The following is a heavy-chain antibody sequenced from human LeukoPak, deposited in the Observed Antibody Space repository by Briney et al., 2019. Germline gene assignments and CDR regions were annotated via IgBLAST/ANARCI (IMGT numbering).Heavy chain of an antibody. CDR1: GFTFSSYS. J-gene: IGHJ4*02. D-gene: IGHD5-18*01. Sequence: PGGSLRLSCAASGFTFSSYSMNWVRQAPGKGLEWVSSISSSSSYIYYADSAKGRFTISRDNAKNSLFLQMNSLRAEDTALYYCARDRSYGFDYWGQGTLVTVSS. CDR2: ISSSSSYI. CDR3: ARDRSYGFDY. V-gene: IGHV3-21*01.